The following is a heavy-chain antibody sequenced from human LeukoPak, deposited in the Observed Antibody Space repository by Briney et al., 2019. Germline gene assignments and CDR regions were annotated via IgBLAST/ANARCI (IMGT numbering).Heavy chain of an antibody. CDR2: IYYSGST. D-gene: IGHD3-22*01. J-gene: IGHJ3*01. CDR3: ARVPYHYDSSGYYET. CDR1: GGSISSSSYY. Sequence: PSETLSLTCTVSGGSISSSSYYWGWIRQPPGKGLEWIGSIYYSGSTYYNPSLKSRVTISVDTSKNQFSLKLSSVTAADTAVYYCARVPYHYDSSGYYETWGQGTMATVSS. V-gene: IGHV4-39*07.